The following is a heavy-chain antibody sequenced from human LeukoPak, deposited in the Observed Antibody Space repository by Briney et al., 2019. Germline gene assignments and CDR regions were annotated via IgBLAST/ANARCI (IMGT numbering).Heavy chain of an antibody. CDR1: GGTFSSYA. Sequence: SVKVSCKASGGTFSSYALSWMRQAPGQGLEWMGRVIPMFDVTDYAQKFQGRVTITADTSTGTAYMELSSLTSGDTAMYYCARDPALEGTEDYRDFGGVESVDAFDVWGQGTMVTVFS. CDR3: ARDPALEGTEDYRDFGGVESVDAFDV. V-gene: IGHV1-69*10. J-gene: IGHJ3*01. D-gene: IGHD4-23*01. CDR2: VIPMFDVT.